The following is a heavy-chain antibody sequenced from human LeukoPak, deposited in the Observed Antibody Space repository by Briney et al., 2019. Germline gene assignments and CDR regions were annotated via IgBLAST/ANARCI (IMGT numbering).Heavy chain of an antibody. CDR2: IGTYNGNT. D-gene: IGHD6-19*01. V-gene: IGHV1-18*01. CDR3: ARGRLKRVPFTKVAGALVY. CDR1: GYTFRNYG. J-gene: IGHJ4*02. Sequence: ASVKVSCKASGYTFRNYGITWVRQAPGQGLEWMGWIGTYNGNTDYAQKFQGRVIMTADTSTTTAHMELRSLRSDDTAVYYCARGRLKRVPFTKVAGALVYWGQGTRVTVSS.